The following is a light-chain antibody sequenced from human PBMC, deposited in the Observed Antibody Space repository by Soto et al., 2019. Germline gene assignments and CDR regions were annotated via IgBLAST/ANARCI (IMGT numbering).Light chain of an antibody. CDR1: QSVRSY. Sequence: EIVLTQSPATLSLSPGERATLSCRASQSVRSYLAWYQQRPGQAPRLLIYGASNRATGVPARFSGSGSGTDLALTISRLEPEDFAVYYCQLRGSSAPYTFGQGTKLEIK. V-gene: IGKV3-11*01. J-gene: IGKJ2*01. CDR2: GAS. CDR3: QLRGSSAPYT.